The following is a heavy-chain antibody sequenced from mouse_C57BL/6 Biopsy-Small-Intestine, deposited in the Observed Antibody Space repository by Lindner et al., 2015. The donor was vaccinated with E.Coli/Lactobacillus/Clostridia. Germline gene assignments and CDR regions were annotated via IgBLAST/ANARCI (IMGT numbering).Heavy chain of an antibody. CDR2: IWGDGTT. CDR1: GFSLSNSG. CDR3: AKNRTY. V-gene: IGHV2-3*01. J-gene: IGHJ3*01. Sequence: VQLQESGPGLVAPSQSLSITCTVSGFSLSNSGVNWIRQTPGKGLEWLGVIWGDGTTKYHSTLMSRLSISKDNSKSQVFLKLNSLQTDDTATYYCAKNRTYWGQGTLVTVSA. D-gene: IGHD2-14*01.